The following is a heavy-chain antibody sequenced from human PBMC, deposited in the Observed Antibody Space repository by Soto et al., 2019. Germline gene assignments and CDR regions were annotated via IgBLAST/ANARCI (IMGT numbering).Heavy chain of an antibody. CDR2: IYYSGST. CDR1: GGSVSSGSYY. CDR3: AREFGRGYSYYYGMDV. Sequence: QVQLQESGPGLVKPSETLSLTCTVSGGSVSSGSYYWSWIRQPPGKGLEWIGYIYYSGSTNYNPTLQSRVTISVATSKNKCSLKLSSVTAADTAVYYCAREFGRGYSYYYGMDVWGQGTTVTVSS. J-gene: IGHJ6*02. D-gene: IGHD3-10*01. V-gene: IGHV4-61*01.